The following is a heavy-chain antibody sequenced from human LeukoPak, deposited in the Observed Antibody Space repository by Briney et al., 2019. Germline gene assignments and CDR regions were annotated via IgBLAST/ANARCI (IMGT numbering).Heavy chain of an antibody. Sequence: GGSPRLSCAASGFTFSSYEMNWARQAPGKGLEWVSYISSSGSTIYSADSVKGRFSISRDNAKNSLYLQMNSLRAEDTAVYYCARCGNWGVGHAFDIWGQGTMVTVSS. V-gene: IGHV3-48*03. CDR1: GFTFSSYE. CDR3: ARCGNWGVGHAFDI. J-gene: IGHJ3*02. D-gene: IGHD4-23*01. CDR2: ISSSGSTI.